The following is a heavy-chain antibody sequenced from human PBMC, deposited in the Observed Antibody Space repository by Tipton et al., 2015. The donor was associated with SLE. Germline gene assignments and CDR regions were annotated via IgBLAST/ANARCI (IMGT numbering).Heavy chain of an antibody. CDR3: AREDAVLDAFDI. V-gene: IGHV3-30*04. CDR2: ISYDGSNK. Sequence: SLRLSCVASGFTFSGYAMHWVLQAPGKGLEWVAVISYDGSNKYYADSVKGRFTISRDNSKNTLYLQMNSLRAEDTAVYYCAREDAVLDAFDIWGQGTMVTVSS. J-gene: IGHJ3*02. D-gene: IGHD6-6*01. CDR1: GFTFSGYA.